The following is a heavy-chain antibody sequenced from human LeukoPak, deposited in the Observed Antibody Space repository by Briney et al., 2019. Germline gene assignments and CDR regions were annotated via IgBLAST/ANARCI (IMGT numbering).Heavy chain of an antibody. Sequence: GGSLRLSCTVSGFTVSSNYMSWVRQAPGKGLEWVSVIYTDGTTYYADSVKGRFTISRDNSKNTLYLQMNSLRAEDTAVYYCAKEIVDIVATIGGEAFDIWGQGTMVTVSS. CDR2: IYTDGTT. CDR3: AKEIVDIVATIGGEAFDI. J-gene: IGHJ3*02. CDR1: GFTVSSNY. D-gene: IGHD5-12*01. V-gene: IGHV3-53*01.